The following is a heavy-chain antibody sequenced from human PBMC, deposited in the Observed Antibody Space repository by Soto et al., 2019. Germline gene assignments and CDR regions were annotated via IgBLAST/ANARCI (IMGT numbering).Heavy chain of an antibody. J-gene: IGHJ4*02. CDR2: ISSTTNYI. V-gene: IGHV3-21*01. Sequence: PGGCRRLSCAAAGFTFTRYSMNWVRQAPGKGLEWVSSISSTTNYIYYADSMKGRFTVSRDNAKNSAYLEMNSLSAEDTALYYCARESEDLTSNFDYWGQGTLVTVSS. CDR3: ARESEDLTSNFDY. CDR1: GFTFTRYS.